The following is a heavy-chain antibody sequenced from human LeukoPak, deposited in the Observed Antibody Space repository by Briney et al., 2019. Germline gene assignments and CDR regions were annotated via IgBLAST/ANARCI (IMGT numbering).Heavy chain of an antibody. CDR3: AKGGAVTGTMYFQY. V-gene: IGHV3-23*01. CDR1: GFTFATST. D-gene: IGHD6-19*01. Sequence: GGSLRLSCAASGFTFATSTTSWVRQIPGKGREWGSAIRSSGDSTYYADSAEGRFTISRDNSKNTLYLQMNSLRAEDTAVYYCAKGGAVTGTMYFQYWGQGTLVTVSS. J-gene: IGHJ1*01. CDR2: IRSSGDST.